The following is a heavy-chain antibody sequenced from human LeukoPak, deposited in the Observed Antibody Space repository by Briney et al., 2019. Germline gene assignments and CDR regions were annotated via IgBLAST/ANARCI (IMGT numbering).Heavy chain of an antibody. Sequence: ASVKVSCKASGYTFTSYDINWVRQATGQGLEWMGWINTNTGNPTYAQGFTGRFVFSLDTSVSTAYLQISSLKAEDTAVYYCARDLHNYYDSSGYPDYWGQGTLVTVSS. CDR1: GYTFTSYD. CDR3: ARDLHNYYDSSGYPDY. V-gene: IGHV7-4-1*02. CDR2: INTNTGNP. J-gene: IGHJ4*02. D-gene: IGHD3-22*01.